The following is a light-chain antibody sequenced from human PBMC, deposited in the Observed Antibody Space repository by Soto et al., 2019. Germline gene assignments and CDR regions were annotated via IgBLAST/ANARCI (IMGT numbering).Light chain of an antibody. CDR2: AAS. CDR3: QQYNNYSPT. J-gene: IGKJ1*01. CDR1: QSISSY. V-gene: IGKV1-39*01. Sequence: IPVAPSHSSLSASVGDRCTITCRASQSISSYLNWYQQKPGKAPKLLIYAASSLQSGVPSRFSGSGSGTDFTLTISSLQPDDFATYYCQQYNNYSPTFGQGTKVDIK.